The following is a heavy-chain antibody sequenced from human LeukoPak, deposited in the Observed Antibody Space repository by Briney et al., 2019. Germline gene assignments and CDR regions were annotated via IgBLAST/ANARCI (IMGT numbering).Heavy chain of an antibody. D-gene: IGHD1-1*01. CDR2: ISSSSSYI. CDR1: GFTFSSYS. CDR3: AKGLERESRLDS. V-gene: IGHV3-21*04. Sequence: GGSLRLSCAASGFTFSSYSMNWVRQAPGQGLEWVSSISSSSSYIYYADSVKGRFTISRDNSKNTLYLQMNSLRAEDTALYYCAKGLERESRLDSWGQGTLVTVSS. J-gene: IGHJ4*02.